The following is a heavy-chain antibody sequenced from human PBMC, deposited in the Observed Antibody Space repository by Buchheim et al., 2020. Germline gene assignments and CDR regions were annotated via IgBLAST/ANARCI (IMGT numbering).Heavy chain of an antibody. CDR2: INEDGSFT. V-gene: IGHV3-74*01. Sequence: EVQLEESGGGLVQPGGSLRLSCAASGFTLRTYWMHWVRQAPGKGLEWVSRINEDGSFTNYADSVKGRFTISRHNAEKTLYSQMTSLRVEDTAMYYCARDLSGSQDYWGQGTL. CDR1: GFTLRTYW. CDR3: ARDLSGSQDY. J-gene: IGHJ4*02. D-gene: IGHD1-26*01.